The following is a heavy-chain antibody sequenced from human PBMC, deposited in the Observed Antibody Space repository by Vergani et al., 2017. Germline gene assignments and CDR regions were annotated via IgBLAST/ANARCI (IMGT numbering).Heavy chain of an antibody. Sequence: QVQLGQSGAEVKKPGASVKVSCKASGYTFTGYYMHWVRQAPGQGLELLGRNNPNSGGTNYAQKFQGRVTMTRNTSINTGYTEPSRLRSDDTAVYYCARGQWLPTSSFDYWGQGTLVNVSS. CDR2: NNPNSGGT. D-gene: IGHD6-19*01. V-gene: IGHV1-2*02. J-gene: IGHJ4*02. CDR1: GYTFTGYY. CDR3: ARGQWLPTSSFDY.